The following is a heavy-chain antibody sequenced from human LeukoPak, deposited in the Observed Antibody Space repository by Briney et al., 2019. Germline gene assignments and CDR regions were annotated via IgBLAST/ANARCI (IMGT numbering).Heavy chain of an antibody. V-gene: IGHV4-59*01. CDR1: PGSMSPYY. Sequence: PSETLSLTCTVSPGSMSPYYWSWIRQSPGKGLEWIAYIFYNGNTKYNPSLWSRVTISIDTSRNQVFLNLNSVTAADTAVYYCARGGYYYLDVWGKGTTVTVSS. J-gene: IGHJ6*03. CDR2: IFYNGNT. CDR3: ARGGYYYLDV.